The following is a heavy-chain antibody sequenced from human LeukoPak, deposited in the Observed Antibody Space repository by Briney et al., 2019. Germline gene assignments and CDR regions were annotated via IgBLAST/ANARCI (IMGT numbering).Heavy chain of an antibody. D-gene: IGHD3-3*01. CDR3: AKESRYDFWSGYYPLNYFDY. CDR2: ISGSGGST. V-gene: IGHV3-23*01. CDR1: GFTFSSYA. Sequence: GGSLRLSCAASGFTFSSYAMSWVRQAPGKGLEWVSAISGSGGSTYYADSVKGRFTISRDNSKNTLYLQMNSLRAEDTAVYYCAKESRYDFWSGYYPLNYFDYWGQGTLVTVSS. J-gene: IGHJ4*02.